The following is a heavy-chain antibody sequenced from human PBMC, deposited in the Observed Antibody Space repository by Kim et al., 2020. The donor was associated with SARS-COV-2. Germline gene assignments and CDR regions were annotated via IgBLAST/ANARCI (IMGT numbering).Heavy chain of an antibody. D-gene: IGHD3-10*01. Sequence: GGSLRLSCAASGFTFNNYGMHWVRQAPGKGLEWVAFISYDGNNKYYADSVKGRFTVSRDGAKSTLSLQADGLRAEDTAIYYCAKDEGSFFGSGSFSYLDLWGRGTQVTVSS. CDR2: ISYDGNNK. J-gene: IGHJ2*01. CDR3: AKDEGSFFGSGSFSYLDL. V-gene: IGHV3-30*18. CDR1: GFTFNNYG.